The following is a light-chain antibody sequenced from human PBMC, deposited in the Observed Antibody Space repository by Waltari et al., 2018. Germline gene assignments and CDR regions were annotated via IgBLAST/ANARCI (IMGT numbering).Light chain of an antibody. V-gene: IGKV1-5*03. CDR3: QQYNYYLT. CDR2: KAS. J-gene: IGKJ1*01. Sequence: DIQMTQSPSTLSASVGDRVTITCRASQSISNWLVWYQQKPGKDPKLLIYKASTLETGVPSRFSGSGSGTEFTLTISNLQPDDFATYYCQQYNYYLTFGQGTKVEI. CDR1: QSISNW.